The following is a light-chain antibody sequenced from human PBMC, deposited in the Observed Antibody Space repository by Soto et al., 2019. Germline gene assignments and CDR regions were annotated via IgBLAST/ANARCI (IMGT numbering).Light chain of an antibody. Sequence: IQMTQSPSSLSASVGDRVIITCRASQGIGNSLAWYQQKAGRVPKLLMHSASTLLSGVPSRFSGSGLGTDFTLTISSLQPEDVATYYCQKYDSAPWTFGQGTKVEIK. CDR1: QGIGNS. V-gene: IGKV1-27*01. J-gene: IGKJ1*01. CDR2: SAS. CDR3: QKYDSAPWT.